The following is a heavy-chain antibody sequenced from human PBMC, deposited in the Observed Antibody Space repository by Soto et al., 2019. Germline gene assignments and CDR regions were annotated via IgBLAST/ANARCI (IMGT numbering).Heavy chain of an antibody. D-gene: IGHD2-15*01. J-gene: IGHJ4*02. CDR1: GYTFSSYW. V-gene: IGHV5-51*03. CDR3: ARVRGCSGGTCYPFDY. CDR2: IYPGDSET. Sequence: EVQLVQSGAEVKKPGESLRISCTGSGYTFSSYWIAWVRQMPGKGLEWMGIIYPGDSETRITPSFQGQVTISADKSINTAYLQWSSLRASDTAIYYCARVRGCSGGTCYPFDYWGQGTLVTVSS.